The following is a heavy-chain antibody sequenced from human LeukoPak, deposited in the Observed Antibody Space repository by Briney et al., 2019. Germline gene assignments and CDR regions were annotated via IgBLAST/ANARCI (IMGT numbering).Heavy chain of an antibody. CDR2: ISSSSSYI. CDR3: ASSSGWSTSPPHDY. D-gene: IGHD6-19*01. Sequence: GGSLRLSCAASGFTFSSYSMNWVRQAPGKGLEWVSSISSSSSYIYYADSVKGRFTISRDNAKNSLYLQMNSLRAEDTAVYYCASSSGWSTSPPHDYWGQGTLVTVSS. V-gene: IGHV3-21*01. CDR1: GFTFSSYS. J-gene: IGHJ4*02.